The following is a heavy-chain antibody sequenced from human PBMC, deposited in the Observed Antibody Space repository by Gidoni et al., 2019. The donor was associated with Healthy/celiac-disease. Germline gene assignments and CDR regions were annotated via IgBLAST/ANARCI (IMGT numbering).Heavy chain of an antibody. CDR1: GFSLSTSGVG. J-gene: IGHJ4*02. CDR3: AHRQGFRGYSYGPKGVGDYFDY. V-gene: IGHV2-5*01. CDR2: IYWNDDK. D-gene: IGHD5-18*01. Sequence: QITLKESGPTLVNPTQTLTLTCPFYGFSLSTSGVGVGLIRQPPGKALEWLALIYWNDDKRYSPSLKSRLTITKDTSKNQVVLTMTNMDPVDTATYYCAHRQGFRGYSYGPKGVGDYFDYWGQGTLVTVSS.